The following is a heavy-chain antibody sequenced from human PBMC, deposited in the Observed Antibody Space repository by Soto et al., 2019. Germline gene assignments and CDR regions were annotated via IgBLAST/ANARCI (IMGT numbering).Heavy chain of an antibody. V-gene: IGHV1-2*02. D-gene: IGHD3-22*01. CDR1: GYTFTGYY. J-gene: IGHJ3*02. Sequence: GASVKVSCKASGYTFTGYYMHWVRQAPGQGLEWMGWINPNSGGTNYAQKFQGRVTMTRDTSISTAYMELSRLRSDDTAVYYCAALDYYDSSGYYRSRNAFDIWGQGTMVTVSS. CDR3: AALDYYDSSGYYRSRNAFDI. CDR2: INPNSGGT.